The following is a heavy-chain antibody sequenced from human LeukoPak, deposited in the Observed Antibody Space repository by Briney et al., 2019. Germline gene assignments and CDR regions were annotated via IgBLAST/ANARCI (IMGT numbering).Heavy chain of an antibody. CDR3: SGHPQTTVVTPGWFGP. D-gene: IGHD4-23*01. J-gene: IGHJ5*02. V-gene: IGHV4-59*08. CDR2: IYHSGST. CDR1: GGSISSYY. Sequence: SETLSLTCTVSGGSISSYYWSWIRQPPGKGLEWIGSIYHSGSTYYNPSLKSRVTISVDTSKNQFSLKLSSVTAADTAVYYYSGHPQTTVVTPGWFGPWGQGTLVTVSS.